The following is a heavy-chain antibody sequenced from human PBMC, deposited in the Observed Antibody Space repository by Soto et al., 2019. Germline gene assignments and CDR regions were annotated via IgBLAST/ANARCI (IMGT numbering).Heavy chain of an antibody. Sequence: LETLSLTCTVYGGTFSGHSWTWIRQSPGKGLEWIGDINHSGRVNYSPSLKSRVTISLDTSKNQFSLTLSAVTAADTAMYYCSTRAYDTNGYYRFDPWGQGTLVTVSS. J-gene: IGHJ5*01. CDR1: GGTFSGHS. D-gene: IGHD3-22*01. CDR2: INHSGRV. V-gene: IGHV4-34*08. CDR3: STRAYDTNGYYRFDP.